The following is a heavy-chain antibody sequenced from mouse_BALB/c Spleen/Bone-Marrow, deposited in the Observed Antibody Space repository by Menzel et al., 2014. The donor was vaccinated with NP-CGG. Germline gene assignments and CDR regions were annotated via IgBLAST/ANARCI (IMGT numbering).Heavy chain of an antibody. CDR3: ARDYGSSHFDH. D-gene: IGHD1-1*01. CDR1: GYTYTDYA. J-gene: IGHJ2*01. Sequence: VQLQQSGPELVRPGVSVKISCKGSGYTYTDYAMHWVKQSHAKSLEWIGVINTYFGDANYNQKFKGKATMTVDKSSSTAYMELARLTSEDSAIYYCARDYGSSHFDHWGQGSTLTVSS. V-gene: IGHV1-67*01. CDR2: INTYFGDA.